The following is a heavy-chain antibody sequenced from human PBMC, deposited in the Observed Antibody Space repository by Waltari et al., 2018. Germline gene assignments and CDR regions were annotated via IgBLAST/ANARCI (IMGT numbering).Heavy chain of an antibody. CDR1: GLTFMNAW. Sequence: EVQLVESGGGLVKPGWSLRLSCPASGLTFMNAWMSWVRQAPGKGLQWVGRIKRQTDDGGATDYATPVRGRFIISRDDSRNTLYLQMNSLRTEDTAVYYCTTAAGDYPDFWGQGTLVTVSS. J-gene: IGHJ4*02. D-gene: IGHD4-17*01. V-gene: IGHV3-15*01. CDR3: TTAAGDYPDF. CDR2: IKRQTDDGGAT.